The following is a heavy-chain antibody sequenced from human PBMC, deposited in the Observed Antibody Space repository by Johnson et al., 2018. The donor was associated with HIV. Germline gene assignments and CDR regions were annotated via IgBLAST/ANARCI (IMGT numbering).Heavy chain of an antibody. J-gene: IGHJ3*01. CDR2: ISYDGSDK. Sequence: QVQLVESGGGVVQPGRSLRLSCAASGFTFSSYGMHWVRQAPGKGLEWVAFISYDGSDKDNADSVRGRFTISRDNSKNTLYLQMNSLRIEDTAVYYCARGSRYTYDNDDVYLLQAFDVWGQGTVVTVSS. D-gene: IGHD3-16*01. CDR1: GFTFSSYG. CDR3: ARGSRYTYDNDDVYLLQAFDV. V-gene: IGHV3-30*03.